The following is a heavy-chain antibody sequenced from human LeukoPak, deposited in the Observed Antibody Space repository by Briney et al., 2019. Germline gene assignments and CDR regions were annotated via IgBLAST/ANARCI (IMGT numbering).Heavy chain of an antibody. CDR3: ARQRGIWFAPKANWFDP. Sequence: TSETLSLTCNVSGVSISGNTYYWNWFRQPAGKGLEWIGRIYSTGTTNYNPSLKSRVTISVDTSKNQFSLKLSSVTAADTAVYYCARQRGIWFAPKANWFDPWGQGTLVTVSS. V-gene: IGHV4-61*02. CDR1: GVSISGNTYY. D-gene: IGHD3-10*01. J-gene: IGHJ5*02. CDR2: IYSTGTT.